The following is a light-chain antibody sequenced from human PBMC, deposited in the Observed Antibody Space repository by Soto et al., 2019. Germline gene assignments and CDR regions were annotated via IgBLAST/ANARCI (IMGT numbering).Light chain of an antibody. CDR1: QSVSSN. J-gene: IGKJ5*01. CDR2: GAS. Sequence: EIVMTQAPATLSVSPGERATLSCRASQSVSSNLAWYQQKPGQAPRLLIYGASTRATGIPARFSGSGSGTEFTLTISSLQSEEFAVYYCQKYNNWHFTVGQGKRLEIK. V-gene: IGKV3-15*01. CDR3: QKYNNWHFT.